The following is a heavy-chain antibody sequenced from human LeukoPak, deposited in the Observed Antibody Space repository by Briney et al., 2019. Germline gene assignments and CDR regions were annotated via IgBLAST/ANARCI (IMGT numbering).Heavy chain of an antibody. J-gene: IGHJ3*02. CDR3: ARFYDLAAFDI. CDR2: IYYSGST. V-gene: IGHV4-59*11. D-gene: IGHD3/OR15-3a*01. CDR1: GGSISSHY. Sequence: SETLSLTCTVSGGSISSHYWSWIRQPPGKGLEWIGYIYYSGSTNYNPSLKSRVTISVGTSKNQFSLKLSSVTAADTAVYYCARFYDLAAFDIWGQGTMVTVSS.